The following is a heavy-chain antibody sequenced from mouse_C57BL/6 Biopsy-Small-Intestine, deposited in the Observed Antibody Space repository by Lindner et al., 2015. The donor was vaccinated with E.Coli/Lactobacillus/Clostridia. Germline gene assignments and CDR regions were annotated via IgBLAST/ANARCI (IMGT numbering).Heavy chain of an antibody. J-gene: IGHJ4*01. CDR1: GYTFTNYP. D-gene: IGHD1-1*02. Sequence: VKVSCKASGYTFTNYPMNWVRQAPGQGLEWMGWINTNTGNPTYAQGFTGRFVFSSDTSVSTAYLQITSLKAEDTAIYYCVRDDHGGKGHCDYWGQGNPGHRLL. CDR2: INTNTGNP. V-gene: IGHV9-3*02. CDR3: VRDDHGGKGHCDY.